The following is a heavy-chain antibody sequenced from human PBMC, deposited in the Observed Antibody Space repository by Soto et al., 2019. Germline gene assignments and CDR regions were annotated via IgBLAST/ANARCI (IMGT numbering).Heavy chain of an antibody. CDR3: ARVARGLYCSSTSCYGSDWFDP. J-gene: IGHJ5*02. Sequence: SVKVSCKASGGTFSSYAISWVRQVPGQGLEWMGGIIPIFGTANYAQKFQGRVTITADKSTSTAYMELSSLRSEDTAVYYCARVARGLYCSSTSCYGSDWFDPWGQGTLVTVSS. V-gene: IGHV1-69*06. CDR2: IIPIFGTA. CDR1: GGTFSSYA. D-gene: IGHD2-2*01.